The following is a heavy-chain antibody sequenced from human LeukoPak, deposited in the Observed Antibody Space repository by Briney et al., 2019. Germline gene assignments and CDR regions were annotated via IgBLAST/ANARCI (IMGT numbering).Heavy chain of an antibody. CDR3: ARENGEAFDY. CDR2: IGPSSTSI. J-gene: IGHJ4*02. Sequence: KTGGSLRLSCAASGFTFSTNSMNWVRQAPGKGLEWVSSIGPSSTSIYYADSLKGRFTISRDNAKNSLYLQMNSLRAEDTAAYYCARENGEAFDYWGQGTLVTVSS. CDR1: GFTFSTNS. D-gene: IGHD4-17*01. V-gene: IGHV3-21*01.